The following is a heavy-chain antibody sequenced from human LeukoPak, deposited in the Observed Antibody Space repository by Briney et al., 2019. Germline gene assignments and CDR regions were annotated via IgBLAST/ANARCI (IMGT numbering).Heavy chain of an antibody. J-gene: IGHJ4*02. Sequence: ASVKVSCKASGGTFSSYAISWVRQAPGQGLEWMGGIIPIFGTANYAQKFQGRVTITADESTSTAYMELSSLRSEDTAVYYCARDPPSETDYFDNWGQVTLVTVSS. V-gene: IGHV1-69*13. CDR1: GGTFSSYA. CDR3: ARDPPSETDYFDN. CDR2: IIPIFGTA.